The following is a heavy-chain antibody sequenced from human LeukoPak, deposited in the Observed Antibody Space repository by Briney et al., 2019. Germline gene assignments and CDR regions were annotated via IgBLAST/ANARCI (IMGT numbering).Heavy chain of an antibody. CDR3: ARFNGYDKAFDI. J-gene: IGHJ3*02. V-gene: IGHV4-59*01. D-gene: IGHD5-12*01. CDR1: GGSISSYY. Sequence: SETLSLTCTVSGGSISSYYWSWIRQPPGKGLEWLGSIIYSGNTHYNPSLKSPVTISIDTSKNQFSLKLSSVTAADTAVYYCARFNGYDKAFDIWGQGTMVTVSS. CDR2: IIYSGNT.